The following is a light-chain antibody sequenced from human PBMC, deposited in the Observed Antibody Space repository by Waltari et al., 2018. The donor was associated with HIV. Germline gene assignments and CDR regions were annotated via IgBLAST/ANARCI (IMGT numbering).Light chain of an antibody. CDR1: DMDTKR. CDR2: DYS. CDR3: QVWDSGTYFLV. V-gene: IGLV3-21*04. Sequence: SYVLTQPPSVSVAPGKTARITCGGNDMDTKRVHWYQQRPGQAPMLVIHDYSDPASGIPARSAGSDVGNTATLTITRVEAWDEADDWCQVWDSGTYFLVFGGGTKLTGL. J-gene: IGLJ2*01.